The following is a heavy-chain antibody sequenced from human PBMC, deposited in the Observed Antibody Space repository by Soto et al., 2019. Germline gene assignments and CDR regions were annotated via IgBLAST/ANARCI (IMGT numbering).Heavy chain of an antibody. D-gene: IGHD1-20*01. Sequence: PSETLSLTCTVSGGSVTNSSYYWGWIRQSPGKGLVWIGSVYYRGRSYSKSSVKSRVTISVDTSKNQFSLNLNSVTASDTAVYFRVSQPTPVITQAYFVYWGPGALLTVFS. CDR2: VYYRGRS. CDR3: VSQPTPVITQAYFVY. V-gene: IGHV4-39*01. CDR1: GGSVTNSSYY. J-gene: IGHJ4*02.